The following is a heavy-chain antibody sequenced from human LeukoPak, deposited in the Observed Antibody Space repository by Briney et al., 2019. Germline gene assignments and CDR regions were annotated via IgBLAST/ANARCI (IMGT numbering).Heavy chain of an antibody. J-gene: IGHJ5*01. Sequence: ASVKVSCKVSGYSLIELSTHWVRQAPGQGLEWMGGFDPGDDETIYAQKFQGRVTMTEDTSTDTAYLELSSLRSEDTAVYFCATEKDLLLDSWGQGTPVTVSS. D-gene: IGHD1-26*01. V-gene: IGHV1-24*01. CDR2: FDPGDDET. CDR1: GYSLIELS. CDR3: ATEKDLLLDS.